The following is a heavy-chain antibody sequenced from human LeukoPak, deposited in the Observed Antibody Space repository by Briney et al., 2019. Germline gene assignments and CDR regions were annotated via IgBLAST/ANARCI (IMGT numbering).Heavy chain of an antibody. J-gene: IGHJ4*02. CDR3: ARAVGSGSYKHFDY. CDR1: GGSISSGSYY. D-gene: IGHD3-10*01. V-gene: IGHV4-61*02. Sequence: SETLSLTCTVSGGSISSGSYYWNWIRQPAGKGLEWIGRTYSSGSTYYNPSLKSRVTISVDTSKNQFSLKLSSVTAADTAVYYCARAVGSGSYKHFDYWGQGTLVTVSS. CDR2: TYSSGST.